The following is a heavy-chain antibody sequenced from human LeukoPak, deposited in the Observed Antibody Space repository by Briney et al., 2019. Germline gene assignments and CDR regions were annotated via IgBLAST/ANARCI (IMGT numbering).Heavy chain of an antibody. CDR2: IYASGST. J-gene: IGHJ4*02. V-gene: IGHV4-4*07. Sequence: SETLSLTCTVSGGSIRNYYWNWIRQPAGKGLEWIGRIYASGSTNYNPSLKSRVTMSLDTSKNQFSLKLSSVTAADTAVYYCTRDDFWSGYLDYWGQGTLVTVSS. CDR3: TRDDFWSGYLDY. CDR1: GGSIRNYY. D-gene: IGHD3-3*01.